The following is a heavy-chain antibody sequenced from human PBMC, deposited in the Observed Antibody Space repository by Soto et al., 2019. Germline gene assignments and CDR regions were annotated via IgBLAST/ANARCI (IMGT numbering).Heavy chain of an antibody. Sequence: SVKVYCKASGDTFSSYAISWVRKDPGQGLEWMGGIIPIFGTANYAQKFQGRVTITADESTSTAYMELSSLRSEDTAVYYCARDSGSYYYYYGMDVWGQGTTVTVSS. J-gene: IGHJ6*02. CDR3: ARDSGSYYYYYGMDV. D-gene: IGHD1-26*01. V-gene: IGHV1-69*13. CDR1: GDTFSSYA. CDR2: IIPIFGTA.